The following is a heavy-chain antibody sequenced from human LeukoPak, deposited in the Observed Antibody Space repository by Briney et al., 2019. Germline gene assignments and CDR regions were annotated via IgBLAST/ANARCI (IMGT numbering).Heavy chain of an antibody. Sequence: GGSLRLSCTASGFTFGDYAMSWVRQAPGKGLEWVGFIRSKAYGGTTEYAASVKGRFTISRDDSKSIAYLQMNSLKTEDTAVYYCTTDGSGSYSNLDYWGQGTLVTVSS. CDR3: TTDGSGSYSNLDY. D-gene: IGHD3-10*01. CDR1: GFTFGDYA. J-gene: IGHJ4*02. V-gene: IGHV3-49*04. CDR2: IRSKAYGGTT.